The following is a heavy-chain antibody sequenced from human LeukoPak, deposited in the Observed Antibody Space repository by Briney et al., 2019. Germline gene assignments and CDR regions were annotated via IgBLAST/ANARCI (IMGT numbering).Heavy chain of an antibody. CDR3: ARDLAGHYYGSGSSFDY. D-gene: IGHD3-10*01. V-gene: IGHV3-23*01. CDR1: GFTFSSYA. CDR2: ISGSGGST. J-gene: IGHJ4*02. Sequence: PGGSLRLSCAASGFTFSSYAMSWVRQAPGKGLEWVSAISGSGGSTYYADSMKGRFTISRDNSKNTLYLQMNSLRAEDTAVYYCARDLAGHYYGSGSSFDYWGQGTLVTVSS.